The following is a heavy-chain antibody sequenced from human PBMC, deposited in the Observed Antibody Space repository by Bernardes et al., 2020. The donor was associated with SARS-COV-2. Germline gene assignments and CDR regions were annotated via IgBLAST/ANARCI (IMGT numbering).Heavy chain of an antibody. J-gene: IGHJ3*02. D-gene: IGHD3-10*01. CDR1: GFTFDDYA. CDR2: ISWNSGSI. V-gene: IGHV3-9*01. CDR3: VGGNMGSGMAFDI. Sequence: GGSLRLSCAASGFTFDDYAMHWVRQAPGKGLEWVSGISWNSGSIGYADSVKGRFTISRDNAKNSLYLQMNSLRAEDTALYYCVGGNMGSGMAFDIWGQGTMVTVSS.